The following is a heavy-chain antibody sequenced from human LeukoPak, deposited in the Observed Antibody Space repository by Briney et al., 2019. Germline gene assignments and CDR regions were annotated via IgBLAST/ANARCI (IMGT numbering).Heavy chain of an antibody. CDR2: MNPNSGNT. CDR3: ATSWGAGWFDP. Sequence: GVSVKVACKASGYTFTSYDINWVRQATGQGLEWMGWMNPNSGNTGYAQKFQGRVTMTRNTSISTAYMELSSLRSEDTAVYYCATSWGAGWFDPWGQGTLVTVSS. J-gene: IGHJ5*02. V-gene: IGHV1-8*01. CDR1: GYTFTSYD. D-gene: IGHD3-16*01.